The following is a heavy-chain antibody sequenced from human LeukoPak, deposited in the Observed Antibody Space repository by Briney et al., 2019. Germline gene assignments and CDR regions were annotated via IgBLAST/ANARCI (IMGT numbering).Heavy chain of an antibody. V-gene: IGHV3-48*03. CDR3: ARATRRAASPTYFDY. Sequence: PGGALRLSCAASGVTFSNYERNWVRQAPGKGLECVSYISSSGTTITYADSLKGRFTISRDNAKNSLYLQMNSLRAEDTAVYYCARATRRAASPTYFDYWGQGTLVTVSS. D-gene: IGHD6-13*01. CDR1: GVTFSNYE. J-gene: IGHJ4*02. CDR2: ISSSGTTI.